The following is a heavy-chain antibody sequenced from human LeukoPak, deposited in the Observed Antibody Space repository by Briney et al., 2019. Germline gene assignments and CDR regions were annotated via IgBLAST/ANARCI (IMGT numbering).Heavy chain of an antibody. CDR1: GGSFSGYY. D-gene: IGHD7-27*01. CDR2: INHSGST. V-gene: IGHV4-34*01. J-gene: IGHJ6*03. Sequence: SETLSLTCAVYGGSFSGYYWSWIRQPPGKGLEWIGEINHSGSTNYNPSLRSRVTISVDTSKNQFSLNLSSVTAADTAVYYCARQTGAYYYYMDVWGKGTTVTVSS. CDR3: ARQTGAYYYYMDV.